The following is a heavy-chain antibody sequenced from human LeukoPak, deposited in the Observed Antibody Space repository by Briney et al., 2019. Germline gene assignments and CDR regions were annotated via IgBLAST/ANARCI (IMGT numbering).Heavy chain of an antibody. CDR2: IYPGDSDT. CDR1: GYSFTSYW. CDR3: ARSPIDYDILTGYPFYFDY. D-gene: IGHD3-9*01. V-gene: IGHV5-51*01. J-gene: IGHJ4*02. Sequence: GESLKISCKGSGYSFTSYWIGWVRQMPGKGLEWMGIIYPGDSDTRYSPSFQGQVTISADKSISTAYLQWSSLKASDTAMYYCARSPIDYDILTGYPFYFDYWAREPWSPSPQ.